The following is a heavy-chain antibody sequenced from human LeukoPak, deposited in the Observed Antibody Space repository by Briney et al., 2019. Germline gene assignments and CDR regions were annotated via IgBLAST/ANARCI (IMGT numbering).Heavy chain of an antibody. J-gene: IGHJ5*02. Sequence: GGSLRLSCAASGFTFSSYAMHWVRQAPGKGLEWVAVISYDGSNKYYADSVKGRFIISRDNSKNTLYLQMNSLRAEDTAVYYCARDKAWFGELFSNWFDPWGQGTLVTVSS. CDR2: ISYDGSNK. V-gene: IGHV3-30*01. CDR3: ARDKAWFGELFSNWFDP. CDR1: GFTFSSYA. D-gene: IGHD3-10*01.